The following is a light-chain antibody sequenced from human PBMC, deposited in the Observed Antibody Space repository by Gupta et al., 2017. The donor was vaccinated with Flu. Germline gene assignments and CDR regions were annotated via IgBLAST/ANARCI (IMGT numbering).Light chain of an antibody. Sequence: SPELTQPASVSVSPGQTATITCSGDVLATHHAYWYQQKPGQAPLLVVFEDTERPSGIPERFSGSTSETTVTLTINSVQAEDEADYYCQSLVTSDTWVFGAGTKLTVL. CDR2: EDT. V-gene: IGLV3-25*02. CDR1: VLATHH. J-gene: IGLJ3*02. CDR3: QSLVTSDTWV.